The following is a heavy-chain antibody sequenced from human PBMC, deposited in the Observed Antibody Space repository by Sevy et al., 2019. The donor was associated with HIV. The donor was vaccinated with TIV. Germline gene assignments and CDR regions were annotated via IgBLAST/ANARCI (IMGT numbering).Heavy chain of an antibody. CDR3: ARNLDYSASGPPDS. J-gene: IGHJ4*02. Sequence: GGSLRLSCAASGFTFSYYNMNWVRQAPGKGLEWVSSISSSSSYIFYVDSVKGRCTISRDNAKDSLFLQMNSLRAEDTAVYYCARNLDYSASGPPDSWGRGTLVTVSS. V-gene: IGHV3-21*01. CDR1: GFTFSYYN. D-gene: IGHD3-10*01. CDR2: ISSSSSYI.